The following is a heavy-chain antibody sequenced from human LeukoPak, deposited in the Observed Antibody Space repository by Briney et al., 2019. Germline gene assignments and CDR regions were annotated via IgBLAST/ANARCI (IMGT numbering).Heavy chain of an antibody. CDR3: ARDHDDSSGYYGY. D-gene: IGHD3-22*01. J-gene: IGHJ4*02. CDR1: GFTFSSYE. CDR2: ISSSGGTI. V-gene: IGHV3-48*03. Sequence: PGGSLRLSCAASGFTFSSYEMNWVRQAPGKGLEWVSYISSSGGTIYYADSVRGRFTISRDNAKNSLYLQMNSLRAGDTAVYYCARDHDDSSGYYGYWGQGTLVTVSS.